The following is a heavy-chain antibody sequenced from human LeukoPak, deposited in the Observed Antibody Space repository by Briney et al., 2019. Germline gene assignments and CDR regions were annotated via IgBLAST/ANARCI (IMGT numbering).Heavy chain of an antibody. D-gene: IGHD3-3*01. CDR2: IYYTGTT. J-gene: IGHJ4*02. CDR1: RGSISTYY. Sequence: SETLSLTCTVSRGSISTYYWNWIRQPPGKGLEWIGYIYYTGTTDYNPSLKSRVTMSVDTSKNQFSLKLSSVTTADTAVYYCARRSSATIFGVVSSHFDYWGQGTLVTVSS. V-gene: IGHV4-59*01. CDR3: ARRSSATIFGVVSSHFDY.